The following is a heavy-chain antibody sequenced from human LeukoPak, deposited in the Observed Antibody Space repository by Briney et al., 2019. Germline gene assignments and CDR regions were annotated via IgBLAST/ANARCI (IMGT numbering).Heavy chain of an antibody. V-gene: IGHV3-20*04. J-gene: IGHJ4*02. CDR2: INWNGSST. Sequence: GGSLRLSCAASRFTFDDYGMIWVRQAPGKGLEWVSGINWNGSSTHYADSVKGRFTISRDNAKNSLYLQMNTLRVEDTAFYYCARGWPYYFDYWGQGILVTVSS. D-gene: IGHD6-19*01. CDR1: RFTFDDYG. CDR3: ARGWPYYFDY.